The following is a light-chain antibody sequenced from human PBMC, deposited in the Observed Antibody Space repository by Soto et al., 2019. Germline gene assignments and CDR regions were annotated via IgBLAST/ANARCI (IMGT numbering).Light chain of an antibody. CDR1: QSVNSNY. J-gene: IGKJ4*01. Sequence: EIVLTQSPGTLSFSPGERATLSCRASQSVNSNYLAWYQQKPGQAPRLLIYGASRRATGIPDRFSGSGSGTDLTLTIRTLDPDDFAVYYCQQYGNSLTFGGGTKVEIK. CDR3: QQYGNSLT. V-gene: IGKV3-20*01. CDR2: GAS.